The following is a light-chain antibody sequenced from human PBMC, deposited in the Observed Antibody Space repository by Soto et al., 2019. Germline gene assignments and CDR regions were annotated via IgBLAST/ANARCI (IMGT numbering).Light chain of an antibody. CDR2: AAS. Sequence: IQLTQSPSSLSASVGDRVTITCRASQGISSYLAWYQQKPGKAPKLLIYAASTLQSGVPSRFSGSGSGTDFTLTISILQPEDFATYYCQQLNSYPPFTFGPGTKVDIX. CDR1: QGISSY. CDR3: QQLNSYPPFT. J-gene: IGKJ3*01. V-gene: IGKV1-9*01.